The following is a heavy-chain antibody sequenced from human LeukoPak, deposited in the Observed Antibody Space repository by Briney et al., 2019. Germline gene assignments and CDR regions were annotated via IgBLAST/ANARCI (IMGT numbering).Heavy chain of an antibody. CDR3: AREGFYVWGSYRPRDNAFDI. Sequence: SETLSLTCAVYGGSFSGYYWSWIRQPPGKGLEGIGEINHSGSTNYNPSLKSRVTISVDTSKNQFSLKLSSVPAADTAVYYCAREGFYVWGSYRPRDNAFDIWGQGTMVTVSS. J-gene: IGHJ3*02. D-gene: IGHD3-16*02. V-gene: IGHV4-34*01. CDR1: GGSFSGYY. CDR2: INHSGST.